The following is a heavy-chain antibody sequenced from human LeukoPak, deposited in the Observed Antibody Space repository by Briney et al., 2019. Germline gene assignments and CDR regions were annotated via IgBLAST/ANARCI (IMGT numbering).Heavy chain of an antibody. CDR1: GVTFSSYV. J-gene: IGHJ4*02. D-gene: IGHD4-17*01. CDR2: ISGSGGTT. Sequence: PGGSLRLSCAASGVTFSSYVMSWVRQAPGKGLEWGSGISGSGGTTYYADSVKGRFTISRDNSKNTLYLEMNSLRAEDTAVYYCAKDGDQVTVTKLDYWGQGTLVTVSS. V-gene: IGHV3-23*01. CDR3: AKDGDQVTVTKLDY.